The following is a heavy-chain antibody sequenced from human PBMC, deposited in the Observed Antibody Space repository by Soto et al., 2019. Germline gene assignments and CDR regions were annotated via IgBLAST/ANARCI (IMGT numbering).Heavy chain of an antibody. J-gene: IGHJ4*02. CDR3: ARAIESYGGNPVCDY. D-gene: IGHD4-17*01. CDR1: GFTFSSYA. CDR2: ISYDGSNK. V-gene: IGHV3-30-3*01. Sequence: QVQLVESGGGVVQPGRSLRLSCAASGFTFSSYAMHWVRQAPGKGLEWVAVISYDGSNKYYADSVKGRFTISRDNSKNTLYLQMNSLRAEDTAVYYFARAIESYGGNPVCDYWGQGTLVTVSS.